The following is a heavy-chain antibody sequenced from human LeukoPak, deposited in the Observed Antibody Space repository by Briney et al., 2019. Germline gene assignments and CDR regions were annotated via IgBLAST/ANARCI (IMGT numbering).Heavy chain of an antibody. J-gene: IGHJ4*02. D-gene: IGHD6-13*01. CDR2: IYHSGST. Sequence: SETLSLTCTVSGYSISSGYYWGWIRQPPRKGLEWIGSIYHSGSTYYNPSLKSRVTISVDTSKNQFSLKLSSVTAADTAVYYCARRARKAAAGTDYWGQGTLVTVSS. CDR3: ARRARKAAAGTDY. CDR1: GYSISSGYY. V-gene: IGHV4-38-2*02.